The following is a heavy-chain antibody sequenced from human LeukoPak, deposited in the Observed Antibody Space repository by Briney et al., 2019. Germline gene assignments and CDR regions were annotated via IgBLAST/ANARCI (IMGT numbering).Heavy chain of an antibody. CDR1: GYTFTSSG. D-gene: IGHD2-2*02. V-gene: IGHV1-18*01. CDR3: ARGIEDCSSTSCYTSWFDP. Sequence: ASVKVSCKASGYTFTSSGISWVRQAPGQGLEWMGWISAYNGNSNYAQKLQGRVTMTTDTSTSTAYMELRSLRSDDTAVYYCARGIEDCSSTSCYTSWFDPWGQGTLVTVSS. CDR2: ISAYNGNS. J-gene: IGHJ5*02.